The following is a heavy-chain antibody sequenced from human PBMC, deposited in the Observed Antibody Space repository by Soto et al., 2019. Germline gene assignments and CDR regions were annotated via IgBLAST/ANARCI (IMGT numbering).Heavy chain of an antibody. Sequence: GGPLRLSCAASGFTFSSSWMHWVRQPPGKGLVWVSRINSDGSSTTYADSVKGRFTISRDNSKNTLFLQMNSLRVEDTAVYYCARGPYSGSPIDYWGQGTLVTVSS. CDR1: GFTFSSSW. V-gene: IGHV3-74*01. CDR3: ARGPYSGSPIDY. D-gene: IGHD1-26*01. J-gene: IGHJ4*02. CDR2: INSDGSST.